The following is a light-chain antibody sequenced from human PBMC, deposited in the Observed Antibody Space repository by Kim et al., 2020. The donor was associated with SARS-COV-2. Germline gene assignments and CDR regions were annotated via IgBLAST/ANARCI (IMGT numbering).Light chain of an antibody. CDR3: QSYDDNIWV. J-gene: IGLJ3*02. Sequence: GKTVIISCTRSSGSIGSDFVQWFQQRPGSSPTTVIYEDHKRPSGVPDRFSGSVDSSSNSASLTSSGLRTEDEADYYCQSYDDNIWVFGGGTQLTVL. CDR2: EDH. V-gene: IGLV6-57*01. CDR1: SGSIGSDF.